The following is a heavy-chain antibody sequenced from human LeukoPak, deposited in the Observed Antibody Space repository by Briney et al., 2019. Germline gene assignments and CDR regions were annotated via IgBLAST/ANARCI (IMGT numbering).Heavy chain of an antibody. CDR2: IKGDGSAR. CDR3: ARDRIAAAGTDYDY. J-gene: IGHJ4*02. CDR1: GFTFSSYW. D-gene: IGHD6-13*01. V-gene: IGHV3-7*01. Sequence: GGSLRLSCGASGFTFSSYWMTLVRQAPGKGLEWVANIKGDGSARYYVDSVKGRFTISRDNAYNSAYLQMNSLRPEDTAVYYCARDRIAAAGTDYDYWGQGVLVTVSS.